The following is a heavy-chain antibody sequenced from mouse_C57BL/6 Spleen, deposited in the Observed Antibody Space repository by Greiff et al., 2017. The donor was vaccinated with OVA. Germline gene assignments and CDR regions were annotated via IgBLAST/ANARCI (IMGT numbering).Heavy chain of an antibody. V-gene: IGHV5-17*01. CDR2: ISSGISTI. CDR3: ARRFDYGSSHWYFDV. Sequence: EVHLVESGGGLLKPGGSLKLSCAASGFTFSDYGLHWVRQSPETGLEWVAYISSGISTIYYADTVQGRFTISRENAKNTLFLQMTSLRSEDTDMYYCARRFDYGSSHWYFDVWGTGTTVTVSS. J-gene: IGHJ1*03. D-gene: IGHD1-1*01. CDR1: GFTFSDYG.